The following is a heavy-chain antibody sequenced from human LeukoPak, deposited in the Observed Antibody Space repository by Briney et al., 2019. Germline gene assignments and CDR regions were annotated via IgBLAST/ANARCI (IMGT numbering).Heavy chain of an antibody. Sequence: PGRSLRLSCAASGFTFSSYAMHWVRQAPGKGLEWVAVISYDGSNKYYADSVKGRFTISGDNSKNTLYLQMNSLRAEDTAVYYCAREAIQDVEVFDYWGQGTLVTVSS. CDR1: GFTFSSYA. CDR3: AREAIQDVEVFDY. CDR2: ISYDGSNK. J-gene: IGHJ4*02. D-gene: IGHD2-21*01. V-gene: IGHV3-30-3*01.